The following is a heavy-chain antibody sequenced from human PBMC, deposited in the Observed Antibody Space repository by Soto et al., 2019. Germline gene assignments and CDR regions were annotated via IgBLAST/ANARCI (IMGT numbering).Heavy chain of an antibody. Sequence: PSETLSLTCSVSGGSMSNYYWSWIRQPPGKGLEWIGYIYNSVSTNYNPSLKSQVTISGDTSKSQFSLKVSSVTAADTAVYYCARDSGAAYFDYWGQGILVTVSS. V-gene: IGHV4-59*01. CDR1: GGSMSNYY. CDR2: IYNSVST. CDR3: ARDSGAAYFDY. D-gene: IGHD1-26*01. J-gene: IGHJ4*02.